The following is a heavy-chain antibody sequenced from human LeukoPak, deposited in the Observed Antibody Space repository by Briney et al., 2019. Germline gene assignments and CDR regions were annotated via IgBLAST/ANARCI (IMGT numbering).Heavy chain of an antibody. D-gene: IGHD3-22*01. CDR1: GFTFSNAW. V-gene: IGHV3-15*01. CDR3: TTERITMIVVVIDHSTFDY. Sequence: GGSLRLSCAASGFTFSNAWMSWVRQAPGKGLEWVGRIKSKTDGGTTDYAAPVKGRFTISRDDSKNTLYLQMNSLKTEDTAVYYCTTERITMIVVVIDHSTFDYWGQGTLVTVSS. CDR2: IKSKTDGGTT. J-gene: IGHJ4*02.